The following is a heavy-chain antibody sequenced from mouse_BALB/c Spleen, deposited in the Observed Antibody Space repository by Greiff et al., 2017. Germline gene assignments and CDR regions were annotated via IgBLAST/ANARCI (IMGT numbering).Heavy chain of an antibody. CDR3: ARTGTGYYAMDY. Sequence: VQLQQSGPGLVKPSQSLSLTCTVTGYSITSDYAWNWIRQFPGNKLEWMGYISYSGSTSYNPSLKSRISITRDTSKNQFFLQLNSVTTEDTATYYCARTGTGYYAMDYWGQGTSVTVSS. V-gene: IGHV3-2*02. J-gene: IGHJ4*01. CDR1: GYSITSDYA. D-gene: IGHD3-3*01. CDR2: ISYSGST.